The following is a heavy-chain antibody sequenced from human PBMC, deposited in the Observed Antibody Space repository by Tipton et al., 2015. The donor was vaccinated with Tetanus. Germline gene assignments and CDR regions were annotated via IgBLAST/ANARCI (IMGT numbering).Heavy chain of an antibody. Sequence: TLSLTCIVSGGSMSAGGHYGAWVRQSPGKGLEWIGSISYSGRTYYSPSLKGRLNMSVDSSKKDFSVRRRSVTAADTAVYYCARLREIVSRSGWAFDYWGQGILVIVSS. D-gene: IGHD3-10*01. CDR3: ARLREIVSRSGWAFDY. V-gene: IGHV4-39*02. CDR2: ISYSGRT. J-gene: IGHJ4*02. CDR1: GGSMSAGGHY.